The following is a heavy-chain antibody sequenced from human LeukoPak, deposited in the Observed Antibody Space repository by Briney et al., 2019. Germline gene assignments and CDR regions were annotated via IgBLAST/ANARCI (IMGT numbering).Heavy chain of an antibody. CDR1: GGSISSSSYY. Sequence: PETLSLTCTVSGGSISSSSYYWGWIRQPPGKGLEWIGSIYYSGSTYYNPSLKSRVTISVDTSKNQFSLKLSSVTAADTAVYYCARQSSSGWRYFDYWGQGTLVTVSS. D-gene: IGHD6-19*01. CDR3: ARQSSSGWRYFDY. CDR2: IYYSGST. J-gene: IGHJ4*02. V-gene: IGHV4-39*01.